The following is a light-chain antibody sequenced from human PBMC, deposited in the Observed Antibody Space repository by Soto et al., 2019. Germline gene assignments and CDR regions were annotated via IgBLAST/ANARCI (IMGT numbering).Light chain of an antibody. J-gene: IGLJ1*01. CDR3: SSYTSSKGD. V-gene: IGLV2-14*01. Sequence: QSVLTQPASLSGSPGQSITISCTGTSSDVGGYNYVSWYQQHPGKAPKLMIYEVSNRPSGVSNRFSGSKSGNTASLTISGLQAEDEADYYCSSYTSSKGDFGTGTKVTVL. CDR2: EVS. CDR1: SSDVGGYNY.